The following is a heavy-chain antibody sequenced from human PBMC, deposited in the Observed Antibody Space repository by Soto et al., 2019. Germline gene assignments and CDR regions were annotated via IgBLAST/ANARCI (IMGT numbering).Heavy chain of an antibody. CDR3: ARGDVRTPFDFWSGYYRLDP. CDR1: GGSFSGYY. CDR2: INHSGST. D-gene: IGHD3-3*01. Sequence: SETLSLTCAVYGGSFSGYYWSWLRQPPGKGLEWIGEINHSGSTNYNPSLKSRVTISVDTSKNQFSLKLSSVTAADTAVYYCARGDVRTPFDFWSGYYRLDPWGQGTLVTVSS. V-gene: IGHV4-34*01. J-gene: IGHJ5*02.